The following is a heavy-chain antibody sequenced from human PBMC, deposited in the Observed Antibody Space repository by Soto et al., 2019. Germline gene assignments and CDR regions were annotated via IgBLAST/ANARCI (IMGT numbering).Heavy chain of an antibody. CDR2: IVVGSGNT. CDR3: AAFATTGDAFDV. D-gene: IGHD4-17*01. CDR1: GFTFTRSA. V-gene: IGHV1-58*01. Sequence: QMQLVQSGPEVKKPGTSVKVSCKASGFTFTRSAVQWVRQARGQRPEWIGWIVVGSGNTNYAQKFQERVTITRDMSTSTAYRELSSLSSEDTAVYYCAAFATTGDAFDVWGQGTMVTVSS. J-gene: IGHJ3*01.